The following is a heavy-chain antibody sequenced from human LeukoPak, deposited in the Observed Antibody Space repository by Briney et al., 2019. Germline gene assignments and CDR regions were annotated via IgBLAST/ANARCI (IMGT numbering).Heavy chain of an antibody. CDR3: AGGGYYGSGSYEYFDY. J-gene: IGHJ4*02. D-gene: IGHD3-10*01. V-gene: IGHV3-30*02. CDR1: GFTFSFYG. Sequence: PGGSLRLSCAASGFTFSFYGMHWVRQAPGKGLEWVAFITYGGSNKYYADSVKGRFTISRDNSKNTLYLQMNSLRAEDTAVYYCAGGGYYGSGSYEYFDYWGQGTLVTVSS. CDR2: ITYGGSNK.